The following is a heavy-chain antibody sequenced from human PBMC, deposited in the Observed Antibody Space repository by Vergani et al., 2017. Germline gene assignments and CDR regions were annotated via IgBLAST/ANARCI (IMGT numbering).Heavy chain of an antibody. CDR1: GYSISSGYY. CDR3: ARDRGYCSSTSCAVPYYYYGMDV. J-gene: IGHJ6*02. V-gene: IGHV4-38-2*02. D-gene: IGHD2-2*01. Sequence: QVQLQESGPGLVKPSETLSLTCAVSGYSISSGYYWGWIRQPPGKGLEWIGYIYYSGSTNYNPSLKSRVTISVDTSKNQFSLKLSSVTAADTAVYYCARDRGYCSSTSCAVPYYYYGMDVWGQGTTVTVSS. CDR2: IYYSGST.